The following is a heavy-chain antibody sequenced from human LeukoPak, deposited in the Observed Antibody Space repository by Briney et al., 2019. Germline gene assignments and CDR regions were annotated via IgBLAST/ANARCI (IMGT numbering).Heavy chain of an antibody. CDR3: VRDSSNQLLGWFDP. V-gene: IGHV3-30*04. Sequence: GGSLRLSCAASGFTFSDFAIHCVRQTPGEGLKWLAVISYEGINKHSADSVKRRFTISRDNSKNILYLEMTSLRPEDTAVYYCVRDSSNQLLGWFDPWGQGTLITVSP. CDR1: GFTFSDFA. CDR2: ISYEGINK. D-gene: IGHD4-11*01. J-gene: IGHJ5*02.